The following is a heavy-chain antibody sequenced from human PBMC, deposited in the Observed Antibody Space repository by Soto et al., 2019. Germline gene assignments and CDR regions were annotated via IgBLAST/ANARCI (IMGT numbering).Heavy chain of an antibody. CDR3: ARMGFWSGYSTFDY. CDR2: IYSSGTT. J-gene: IGHJ4*02. CDR1: GGSISNYY. D-gene: IGHD3-3*01. Sequence: SETLSLTCTVSGGSISNYYWSWIRQPPGKGLEWIGYIYSSGTTNYIPSLKSRVTISVDTSKNQFSLKLSSVTAADTAVYYCARMGFWSGYSTFDYWGQGTLVTVSS. V-gene: IGHV4-59*01.